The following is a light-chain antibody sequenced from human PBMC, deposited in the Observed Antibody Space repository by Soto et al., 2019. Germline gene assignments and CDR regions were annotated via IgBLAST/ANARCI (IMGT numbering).Light chain of an antibody. V-gene: IGKV1-5*03. J-gene: IGKJ1*01. CDR1: QTISSW. CDR2: KAS. Sequence: DIQMTQSPSTLSGSVGDRVTITCRASQTISSWLAWYQQKPGKAPKLLIYKASTLKSGVPSRFSGSGSGTEFTLAISSLQPDDFAPCYCQHYNSYSEALGQGTKVDIK. CDR3: QHYNSYSEA.